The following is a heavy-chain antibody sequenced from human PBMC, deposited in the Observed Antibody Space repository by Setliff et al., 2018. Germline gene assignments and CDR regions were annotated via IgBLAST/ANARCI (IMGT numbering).Heavy chain of an antibody. V-gene: IGHV4-34*01. CDR3: ARDRVTTLENYYYYYGMDV. CDR1: GGSFTGYY. D-gene: IGHD4-17*01. CDR2: IGHSDMP. Sequence: SETLSLTCTVYGGSFTGYYWSWFRQVPGKGLEWIAEIGHSDMPHYNPSLKSRVTISADTSKNQFSLKLSSVTAADTAVYYCARDRVTTLENYYYYYGMDVWGQGTTVTSP. J-gene: IGHJ6*02.